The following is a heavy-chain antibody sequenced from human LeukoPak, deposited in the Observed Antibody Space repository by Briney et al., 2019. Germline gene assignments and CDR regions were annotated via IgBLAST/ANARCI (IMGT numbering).Heavy chain of an antibody. CDR3: AMRGDY. J-gene: IGHJ4*02. V-gene: IGHV3-48*03. CDR1: GFTFSRYQ. Sequence: PGASLRLSCAASGFTFSRYQMNWVRQAPGRGLEWVSYISSNGSTIYYADSVTGRFTISRDNAKNSLYLQMDSLRAEDTAAYYCAMRGDYWGRGTLVTVSS. CDR2: ISSNGSTI.